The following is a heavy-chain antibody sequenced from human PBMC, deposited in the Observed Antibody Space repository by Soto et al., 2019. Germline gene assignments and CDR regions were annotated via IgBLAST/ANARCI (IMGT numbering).Heavy chain of an antibody. CDR2: ISGSGGST. CDR3: AKGRLRAYDAFDI. Sequence: LILSCAASGFAFSSYAMSWVRQAPGKGLEWVSAISGSGGSTYYADSVKGRFTISRDNSKNTLYLQMNSLRAEDTAVYYCAKGRLRAYDAFDIWGKGPMVTVSS. D-gene: IGHD4-17*01. CDR1: GFAFSSYA. J-gene: IGHJ3*02. V-gene: IGHV3-23*01.